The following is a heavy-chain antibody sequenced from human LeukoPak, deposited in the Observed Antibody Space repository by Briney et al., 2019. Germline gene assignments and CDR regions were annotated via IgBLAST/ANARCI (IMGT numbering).Heavy chain of an antibody. V-gene: IGHV3-9*01. CDR2: ISWNSGSI. Sequence: LPGGSLRLSCAASGFTFDDYAMHWVRQAPGKGLEWVSGISWNSGSIGYADSVKGRFTISRDNAKNSLYLQMNSLRAEDAALYYCARDRQWLAIDYWGQGTLVTVSS. CDR3: ARDRQWLAIDY. D-gene: IGHD6-19*01. J-gene: IGHJ4*02. CDR1: GFTFDDYA.